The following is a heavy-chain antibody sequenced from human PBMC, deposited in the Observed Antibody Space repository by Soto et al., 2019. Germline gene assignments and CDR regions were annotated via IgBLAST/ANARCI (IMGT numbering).Heavy chain of an antibody. J-gene: IGHJ4*02. CDR1: GVTFDDYA. Sequence: PGGSLRLSCAASGVTFDDYAMHWVRQAPGKGLEWVSGISWNSGSIGYADSVKGRFTISRDNAKNSLYLQMNSLRAEDTALYYCAKDIVGAVAAHFDYWGQGTLVTVSS. D-gene: IGHD6-19*01. CDR2: ISWNSGSI. CDR3: AKDIVGAVAAHFDY. V-gene: IGHV3-9*01.